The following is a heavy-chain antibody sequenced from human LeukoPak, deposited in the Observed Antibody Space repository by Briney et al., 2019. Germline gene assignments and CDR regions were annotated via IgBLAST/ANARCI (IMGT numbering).Heavy chain of an antibody. CDR2: INQDASEI. D-gene: IGHD2-21*02. CDR1: GFTFSIYS. V-gene: IGHV3-7*01. Sequence: GGSLRLSCAASGFTFSIYSMNWVRQAPGKGLEWVGNINQDASEINYVDSVRGRFTISRDNAKNSLHLQMNSLRAEDTAVYYCATDRDNSDWQKRFDSWGQGTLVTVSS. CDR3: ATDRDNSDWQKRFDS. J-gene: IGHJ4*02.